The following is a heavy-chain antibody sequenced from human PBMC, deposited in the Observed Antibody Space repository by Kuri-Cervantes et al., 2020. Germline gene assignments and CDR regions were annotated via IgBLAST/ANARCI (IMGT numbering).Heavy chain of an antibody. D-gene: IGHD6-6*01. CDR2: IYYSGST. CDR3: ARNLYSSSLRLGY. Sequence: GSLRLSCTVSGGSVSSGNYYWSWIRQPPGKGLEWIGCIYYSGSTNYNPSLKSRVTISVDTSKNQFSLKLSSVTAADTAVYYCARNLYSSSLRLGYWGQGTLVTVSS. CDR1: GGSVSSGNYY. V-gene: IGHV4-61*01. J-gene: IGHJ4*02.